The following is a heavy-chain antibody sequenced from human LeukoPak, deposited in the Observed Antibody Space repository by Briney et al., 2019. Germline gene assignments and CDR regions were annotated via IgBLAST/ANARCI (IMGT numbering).Heavy chain of an antibody. Sequence: PGGSLRLSCAASGFTVSSNYMSWVRRAPGKGLEWVSVIYSGGSTYYADSVKGRFTISRHNSKNTLYLQMNSLRAEDTAVYYCAVWGWFGELLLDYWGQGTLVTVSS. J-gene: IGHJ4*02. CDR3: AVWGWFGELLLDY. V-gene: IGHV3-53*04. D-gene: IGHD3-10*01. CDR1: GFTVSSNY. CDR2: IYSGGST.